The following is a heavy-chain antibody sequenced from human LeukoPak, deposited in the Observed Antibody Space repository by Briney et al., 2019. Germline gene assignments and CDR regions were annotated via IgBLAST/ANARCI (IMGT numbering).Heavy chain of an antibody. Sequence: GGSLRLSCAASGFTFSNYAMSWVRQAPGKGLEWVSGISGSGDSTYYADSVKGRFTISRDNSKNTLYLQMNSLRAEDTAVYYCAKGTRPAVVRGVIRYYYGMDVWGQGTTVTVSS. D-gene: IGHD3-10*01. CDR1: GFTFSNYA. V-gene: IGHV3-23*01. CDR3: AKGTRPAVVRGVIRYYYGMDV. CDR2: ISGSGDST. J-gene: IGHJ6*02.